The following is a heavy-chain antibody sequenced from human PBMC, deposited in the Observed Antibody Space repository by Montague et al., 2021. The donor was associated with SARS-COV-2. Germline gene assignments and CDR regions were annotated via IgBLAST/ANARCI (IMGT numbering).Heavy chain of an antibody. CDR2: IYYSGST. CDR3: ARDPWRITIFGVVTRYGMDV. J-gene: IGHJ6*02. D-gene: IGHD3-3*01. Sequence: SETLSLTCTVSGGSISRYYWNWIRQPPGKGLEWIAYIYYSGSTNYNPSRRSRVTISVDTSKNQFSLKLSSVTAADTAVYYCARDPWRITIFGVVTRYGMDVWGQGTTVTVSS. V-gene: IGHV4-59*01. CDR1: GGSISRYY.